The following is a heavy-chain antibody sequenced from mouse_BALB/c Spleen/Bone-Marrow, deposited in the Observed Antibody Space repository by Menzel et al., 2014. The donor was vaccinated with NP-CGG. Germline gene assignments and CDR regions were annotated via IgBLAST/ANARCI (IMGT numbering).Heavy chain of an antibody. Sequence: EVNVVESGGGLVKPGGSLKLSCAASGFTFSSYAMSWVRQTPEKRLEWVASISNGGSTFYPDSVKGRFTISRENARNILYLQMSSLRSEDTAMYYCVYGNYSYYYAMDFWGQGTSVTVSS. CDR1: GFTFSSYA. CDR2: ISNGGST. CDR3: VYGNYSYYYAMDF. D-gene: IGHD2-1*01. J-gene: IGHJ4*01. V-gene: IGHV5-6-5*01.